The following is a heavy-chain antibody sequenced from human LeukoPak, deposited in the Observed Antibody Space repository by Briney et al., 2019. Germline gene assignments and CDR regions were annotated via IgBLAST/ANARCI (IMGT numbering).Heavy chain of an antibody. D-gene: IGHD3-22*01. CDR3: ARLYYYDSSGYYYDY. CDR1: GGTFSSYA. V-gene: IGHV1-69*13. J-gene: IGHJ4*02. Sequence: ASVKVSCKASGGTFSSYAISWVRQAPGQGLEWMGGIIPIFGTANSAQKFQGRVTITPDESPCTAYMELSSLRSEDTAVYYCARLYYYDSSGYYYDYWGQGTLVTVSS. CDR2: IIPIFGTA.